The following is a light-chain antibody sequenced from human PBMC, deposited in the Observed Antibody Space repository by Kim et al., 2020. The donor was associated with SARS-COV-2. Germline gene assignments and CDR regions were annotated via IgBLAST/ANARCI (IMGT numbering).Light chain of an antibody. CDR3: SSYAGTNNFYV. CDR1: SGDVGGYNF. CDR2: DVN. J-gene: IGLJ1*01. Sequence: SVTISCTGTSGDVGGYNFFSRHQQHPGKAPKHIIYDVNKRPTGVPNRFSGSKSGNTASLTVSGLQAEDEADYYCSSYAGTNNFYVIRPGTKVTVL. V-gene: IGLV2-8*01.